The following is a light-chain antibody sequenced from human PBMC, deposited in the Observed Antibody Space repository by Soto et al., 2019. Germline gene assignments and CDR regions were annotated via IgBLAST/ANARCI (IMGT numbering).Light chain of an antibody. V-gene: IGKV3D-20*02. Sequence: IVMTQARATLSVTPGDRAQISCRASQSVTSSYLAWYQQKPGQAPRLLIYGASSGATGIPDRFSGSGSGTDFTLTIRSLEPEDFAVYYCQQRSNWITSAQRTLPE. CDR2: GAS. CDR1: QSVTSSY. J-gene: IGKJ5*01. CDR3: QQRSNWIT.